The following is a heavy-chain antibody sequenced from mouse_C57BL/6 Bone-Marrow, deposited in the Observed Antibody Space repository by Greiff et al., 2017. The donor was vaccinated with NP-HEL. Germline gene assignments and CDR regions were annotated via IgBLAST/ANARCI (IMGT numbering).Heavy chain of an antibody. V-gene: IGHV5-16*01. CDR1: GFTFSDYY. CDR2: INYDGSST. Sequence: EVMLVESEGGLVQPGSSMKLSCTASGFTFSDYYMAWVRQVPEKGLEWVANINYDGSSTYYLDSLKSRFIFSRDNAKNIQYLQMSSLKSEDTATYYCARDDDGYSLAYWGQGTLVTVSA. CDR3: ARDDDGYSLAY. J-gene: IGHJ3*01. D-gene: IGHD2-3*01.